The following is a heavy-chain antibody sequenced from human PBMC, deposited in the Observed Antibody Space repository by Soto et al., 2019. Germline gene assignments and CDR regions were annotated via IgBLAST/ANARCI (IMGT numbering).Heavy chain of an antibody. J-gene: IGHJ6*02. CDR1: GYSFTTYW. V-gene: IGHV5-51*01. D-gene: IGHD2-2*02. Sequence: GESLKISCKSYGYSFTTYWIAWVRQMPGKGLEWMGSIHPGESDTRYSPSFQGQVTISADRSITTAYLQWSSLKASDTAMYYCERHEAPDYTFYGMYVWAQGTTVTVSS. CDR3: ERHEAPDYTFYGMYV. CDR2: IHPGESDT.